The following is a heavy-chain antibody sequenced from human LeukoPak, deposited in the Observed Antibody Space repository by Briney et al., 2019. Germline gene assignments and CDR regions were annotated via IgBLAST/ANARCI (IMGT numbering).Heavy chain of an antibody. Sequence: QPGGSLRLSCAASGFTFSSYAMNWARQAPGKGLEWVSSISATGDNTYYADSVKGRSTISRGNSKKTLFLQMNSLRVEDTAVYYCAKDRQASAAWRGNWFDPWGHGTLVTVSS. CDR3: AKDRQASAAWRGNWFDP. J-gene: IGHJ5*02. V-gene: IGHV3-23*01. CDR1: GFTFSSYA. CDR2: ISATGDNT. D-gene: IGHD6-13*01.